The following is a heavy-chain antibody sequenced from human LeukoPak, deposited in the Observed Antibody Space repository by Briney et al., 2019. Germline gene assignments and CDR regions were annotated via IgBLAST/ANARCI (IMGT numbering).Heavy chain of an antibody. Sequence: PGGSLRLSCAASGFTFSTYAMHWVRQAPGKGLEYVSAISSNGGSTYYANSVKGRFTISRDNSKNTLYLQMNSLRAEDTAVYYCANGSPYSLLDYWGQGTLVTVSS. J-gene: IGHJ4*02. CDR3: ANGSPYSLLDY. D-gene: IGHD4-11*01. V-gene: IGHV3-64*01. CDR1: GFTFSTYA. CDR2: ISSNGGST.